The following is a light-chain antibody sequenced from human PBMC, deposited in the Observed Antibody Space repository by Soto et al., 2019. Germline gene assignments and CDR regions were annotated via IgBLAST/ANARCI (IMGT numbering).Light chain of an antibody. CDR3: SSYTSSSTLV. CDR1: SSDVGGYNH. Sequence: QSVLTQPASVSGSPGQSITFSCAGTSSDVGGYNHVSWYQQHPGKAPKLLIYDVSNRPSGVSNRFSGSKSGNTASLTISGLQAEDDADYYCSSYTSSSTLVFGGGTKLTVL. J-gene: IGLJ2*01. V-gene: IGLV2-14*01. CDR2: DVS.